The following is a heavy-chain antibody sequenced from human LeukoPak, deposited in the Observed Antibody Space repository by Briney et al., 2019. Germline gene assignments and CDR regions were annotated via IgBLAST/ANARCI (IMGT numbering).Heavy chain of an antibody. D-gene: IGHD3-22*01. CDR1: GYTFSSYS. J-gene: IGHJ4*02. Sequence: GGSLGLSCLASGYTFSSYSINWVRQAPGKGLEWVSSISVRSNYIYYADSVRGRFRISRDDARDSLYLQMNSLRAEDTAVYYCVRLRRNSDTSGFYYYYDFWGQGTLVTVSS. CDR2: ISVRSNYI. CDR3: VRLRRNSDTSGFYYYYDF. V-gene: IGHV3-21*01.